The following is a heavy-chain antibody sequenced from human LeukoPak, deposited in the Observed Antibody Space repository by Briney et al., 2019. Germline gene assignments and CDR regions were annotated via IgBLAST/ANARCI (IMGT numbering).Heavy chain of an antibody. V-gene: IGHV4-31*03. CDR2: IYYSGST. CDR1: GGSLSSGGCY. J-gene: IGHJ4*02. Sequence: SETLSLTCTVSGGSLSSGGCYWRWVRQHPGKGLEWVGYIYYSGSTYYNPSLKSRVTISVDTSKNQFSLKLSSVTAADTAVYYCARGTAKGDFWSGYYPGSKPAREKYYFDYWGQGTLVTVSS. D-gene: IGHD3-3*01. CDR3: ARGTAKGDFWSGYYPGSKPAREKYYFDY.